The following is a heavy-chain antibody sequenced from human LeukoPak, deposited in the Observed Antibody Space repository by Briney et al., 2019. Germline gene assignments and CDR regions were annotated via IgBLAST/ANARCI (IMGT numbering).Heavy chain of an antibody. J-gene: IGHJ4*02. CDR3: AREACNGNSCYLLDY. CDR1: GFTFSSYA. CDR2: ISYDGSNK. V-gene: IGHV3-30*04. D-gene: IGHD2-15*01. Sequence: PGGSLRLSCAASGFTFSSYAMHWVRQAPGKGLEWVAVISYDGSNKYYADSVKGRFTISRDKSKNTLYLQMNSLRAEDTAVYYCAREACNGNSCYLLDYWGQGTLVTVSS.